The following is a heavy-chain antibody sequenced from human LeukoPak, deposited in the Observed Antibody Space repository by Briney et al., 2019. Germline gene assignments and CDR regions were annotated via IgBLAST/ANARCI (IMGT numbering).Heavy chain of an antibody. Sequence: SETLSLTCTVSGYSISTGYYWGWIRQPPGKGLEWIGSIYHSGSTYYNPSLGSRVTISLDTSKNQFSLKLSSVTAADTAVYYCARVIFRVAATNHFDYWGQGTLVTVSS. V-gene: IGHV4-38-2*02. D-gene: IGHD2-15*01. CDR3: ARVIFRVAATNHFDY. CDR1: GYSISTGYY. CDR2: IYHSGST. J-gene: IGHJ4*02.